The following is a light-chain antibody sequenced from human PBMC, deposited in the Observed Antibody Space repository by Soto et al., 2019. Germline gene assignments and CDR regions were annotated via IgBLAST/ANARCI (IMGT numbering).Light chain of an antibody. CDR3: SSFVAGNNYWV. J-gene: IGLJ3*02. V-gene: IGLV2-8*01. CDR1: ISDVGGYDY. Sequence: QSVLTQPPSSSGSPGRSVTISCTGTISDVGGYDYVSWFQQHPGKAPKLIIYEVTKRPSGVPDRFSASKSGNTASLTVSGLQAEDEADYYCSSFVAGNNYWVFGGGTQLTVL. CDR2: EVT.